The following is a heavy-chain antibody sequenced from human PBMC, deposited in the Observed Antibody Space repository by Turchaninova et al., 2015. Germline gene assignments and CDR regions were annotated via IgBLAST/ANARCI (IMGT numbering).Heavy chain of an antibody. Sequence: QAQLQQWGAGLLKPSETLSPTCAVYGGSFIGYYWSWSRQPPGKGLEWIGEINHSGSTNYNPSLKSRVTISVDTSKNQFSLKLSSVTAADTAVYYCARVNSGAAAGTLDYWGQGTLVTVSS. D-gene: IGHD6-13*01. CDR2: INHSGST. CDR3: ARVNSGAAAGTLDY. CDR1: GGSFIGYY. V-gene: IGHV4-34*01. J-gene: IGHJ4*02.